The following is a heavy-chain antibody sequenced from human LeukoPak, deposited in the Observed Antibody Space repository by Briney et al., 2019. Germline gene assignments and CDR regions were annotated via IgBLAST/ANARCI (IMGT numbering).Heavy chain of an antibody. V-gene: IGHV1-69*06. D-gene: IGHD2-2*01. J-gene: IGHJ3*02. CDR1: GGTFSSYA. Sequence: SVKVSCKASGGTFSSYAISWVRQAPGQGLEWMGGIIPIFGTANYAQKFQGRVTITADKSTSTPYMELSSLRSEDTAVYYCARGGYCSSTSCYVIGAFDIWGQGTMVTVSS. CDR3: ARGGYCSSTSCYVIGAFDI. CDR2: IIPIFGTA.